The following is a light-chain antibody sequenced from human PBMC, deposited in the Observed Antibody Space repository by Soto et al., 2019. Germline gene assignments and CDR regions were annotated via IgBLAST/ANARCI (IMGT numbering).Light chain of an antibody. V-gene: IGKV3-20*01. CDR2: DAS. CDR1: QNVARNY. Sequence: ENVLTQSPGTLSLSPGESVTLSCRASQNVARNYLAWFQQRPGQAPRLLIYDASTRATGIPDRFSGSGSGTDFTLTISRLEPEDFAVYFCQQYATSPLAFGGGTKVDI. J-gene: IGKJ4*01. CDR3: QQYATSPLA.